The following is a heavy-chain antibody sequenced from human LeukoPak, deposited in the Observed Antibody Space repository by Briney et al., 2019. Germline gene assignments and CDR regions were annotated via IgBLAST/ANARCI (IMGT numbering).Heavy chain of an antibody. CDR1: GGSIRSNNHY. V-gene: IGHV4-39*07. CDR3: ARAGIYCSGGSCYNWFDP. D-gene: IGHD2-15*01. CDR2: IYFNGNI. Sequence: SETLSLTCAVSGGSIRSNNHYWGWIRQPPGKGLEWIGNIYFNGNIAYNPSLQSRVTISVDTSKNQFSLRLNSVTSADTAMYYCARAGIYCSGGSCYNWFDPWGQGTLVTVSS. J-gene: IGHJ5*02.